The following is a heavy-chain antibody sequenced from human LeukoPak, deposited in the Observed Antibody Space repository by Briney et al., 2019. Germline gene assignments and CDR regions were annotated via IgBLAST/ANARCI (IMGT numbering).Heavy chain of an antibody. V-gene: IGHV1-2*06. D-gene: IGHD6-13*01. J-gene: IGHJ4*02. Sequence: ASVKVSCKASGYTFTGVYMQWVRQAPGQGLEWMGRINPNSGGTNYAQKFQGRVTMTSNTSISTAYMELSSLRSDDTAVYYCAIGIAAGGTFDYWGQGTLVTVSS. CDR1: GYTFTGVY. CDR3: AIGIAAGGTFDY. CDR2: INPNSGGT.